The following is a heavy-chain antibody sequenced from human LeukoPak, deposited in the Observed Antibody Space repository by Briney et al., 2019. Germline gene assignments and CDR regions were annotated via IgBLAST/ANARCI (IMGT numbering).Heavy chain of an antibody. V-gene: IGHV4-59*01. D-gene: IGHD2-2*01. J-gene: IGHJ6*03. Sequence: SETLSLTCTVSGGSISSYYWSWIRQPPGKGLEWIGYISYSGSTNYKPSLKSRVTISVDTSKNQFSLKLSSVTAADTAVYYCARDRSSTPIYMDVWGKGTTVTVSS. CDR2: ISYSGST. CDR3: ARDRSSTPIYMDV. CDR1: GGSISSYY.